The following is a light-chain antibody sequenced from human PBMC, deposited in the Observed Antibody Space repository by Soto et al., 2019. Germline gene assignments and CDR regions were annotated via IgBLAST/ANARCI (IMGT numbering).Light chain of an antibody. CDR3: LHALQPPPA. J-gene: IGKJ1*01. CDR2: LGS. V-gene: IGKV2-28*01. CDR1: QSLLQRSGYHY. Sequence: DIVLTQSPLSLPVTPGEPASISCRSSQSLLQRSGYHYLDWYLQKPGQSPQLLIYLGSNRATGVPDRFSGSGSGTGFTLKISRVEAEDVGVYYCLHALQPPPAFGQGTKVEIK.